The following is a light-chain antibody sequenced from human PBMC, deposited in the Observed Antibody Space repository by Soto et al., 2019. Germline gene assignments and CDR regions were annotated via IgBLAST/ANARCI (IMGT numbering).Light chain of an antibody. CDR1: ISDVGGYNF. Sequence: SPLNQPASVFGSSGESVTIASTGTISDVGGYNFVSWYQQHPGKAARLMIYEVSRRPSGVSNRFSGSKSGNTASLTISGLQPEDEADYYCSSYTTSSTAVFGTGTKVTVL. CDR2: EVS. V-gene: IGLV2-14*03. CDR3: SSYTTSSTAV. J-gene: IGLJ1*01.